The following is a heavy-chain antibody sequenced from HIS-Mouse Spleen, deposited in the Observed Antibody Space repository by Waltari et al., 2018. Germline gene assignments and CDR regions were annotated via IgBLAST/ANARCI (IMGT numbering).Heavy chain of an antibody. J-gene: IGHJ3*02. Sequence: QVQLVQSGAEVKKPGAAVKVSCKAAGYTFTGHQMHWVRKAPGRGFEWMGWINPNSGGTNYAQKFQGRVTMTRDTSISTAYMELSRLRSDDTAVYYCARLTGDAFDIWGQGTMVTVSS. CDR3: ARLTGDAFDI. V-gene: IGHV1-2*02. CDR2: INPNSGGT. CDR1: GYTFTGHQ. D-gene: IGHD7-27*01.